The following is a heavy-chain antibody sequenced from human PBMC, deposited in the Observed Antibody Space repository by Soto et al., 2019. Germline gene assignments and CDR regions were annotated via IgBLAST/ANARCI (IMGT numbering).Heavy chain of an antibody. CDR3: AREELVVTEALDAFDI. D-gene: IGHD2-21*02. CDR1: GFTFSSYS. V-gene: IGHV3-21*01. Sequence: GGSLRLSCAASGFTFSSYSMNWVRQAPGKGLEWVSSISSSSSYIYYADSVKGRFTISRDNAKNSLYLQMNSLRAEDTAVYYCAREELVVTEALDAFDIWGQGTMVTVSS. J-gene: IGHJ3*02. CDR2: ISSSSSYI.